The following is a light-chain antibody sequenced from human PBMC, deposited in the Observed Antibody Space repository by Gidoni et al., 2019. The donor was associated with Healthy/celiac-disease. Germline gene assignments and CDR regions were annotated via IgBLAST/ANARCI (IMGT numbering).Light chain of an antibody. CDR2: DAS. CDR3: QQRSNWSLT. V-gene: IGKV3-11*01. Sequence: EIVLTQSPATLSLSPGERATLSCRASQSVSSYLAWYQQKPGQAHRLLIYDASNRATGIPARFSGSGSGTDFTLTISSLEPEDFAVYDCQQRSNWSLTFGGGTKVEIK. CDR1: QSVSSY. J-gene: IGKJ4*01.